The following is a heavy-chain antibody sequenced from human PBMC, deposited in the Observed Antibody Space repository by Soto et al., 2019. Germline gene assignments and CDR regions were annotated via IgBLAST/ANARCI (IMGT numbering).Heavy chain of an antibody. CDR3: ARVSRDGQIYFDY. Sequence: SETLSLTCTVSGGSISSYYWSWIRQPPGKGLEWIGYIYYSRSTNYNPSLKSRVTISVDTSKNQFSLKLSSVTAADTAVYYCARVSRDGQIYFDYWGQGTLVTVSS. CDR2: IYYSRST. J-gene: IGHJ4*02. D-gene: IGHD2-21*02. V-gene: IGHV4-59*01. CDR1: GGSISSYY.